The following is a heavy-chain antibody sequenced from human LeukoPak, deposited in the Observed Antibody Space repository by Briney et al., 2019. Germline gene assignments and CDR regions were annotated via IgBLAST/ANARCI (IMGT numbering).Heavy chain of an antibody. D-gene: IGHD4-23*01. V-gene: IGHV4-4*07. Sequence: SETLSLTCTVSGVSITSYYWSWIRQPAGKGLEWIGRIYTSESPTYNPSLKSRVTMSLDPSRNQLSLKLTSVTAADTAMYYCARVQWELGFDYWGQGTLVTVSS. J-gene: IGHJ4*02. CDR3: ARVQWELGFDY. CDR1: GVSITSYY. CDR2: IYTSESP.